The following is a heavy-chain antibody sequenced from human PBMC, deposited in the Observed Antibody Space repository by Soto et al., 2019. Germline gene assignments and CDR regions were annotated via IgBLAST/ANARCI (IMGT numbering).Heavy chain of an antibody. CDR1: GDSLSGYA. CDR3: ARKLEASIRHVEWFSYKWFDP. CDR2: ITFRGVT. V-gene: IGHV4-34*01. D-gene: IGHD3-9*01. Sequence: SETLSLACDLHGDSLSGYAWSWIRQPPGSGLDWIGEITFRGVTNYHPSLKSRLSMSVDTSKNRISLNVSSVTAADTALYFCARKLEASIRHVEWFSYKWFDPWGPGTMVTVSS. J-gene: IGHJ5*02.